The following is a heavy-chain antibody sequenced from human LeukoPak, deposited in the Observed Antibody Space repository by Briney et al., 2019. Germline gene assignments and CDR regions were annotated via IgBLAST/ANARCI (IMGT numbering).Heavy chain of an antibody. J-gene: IGHJ4*02. CDR2: IYSGGST. CDR1: GFTVSSNY. V-gene: IGHV3-53*01. Sequence: GAPRLSCAASGFTVSSNYMNWVRQAPGKGLEWVSVIYSGGSTYYTDSVKGRFTISRDNSKNTLYLQMNSLRAEDTAVYYCAARFDYWGQGTLVTVSS. CDR3: AARFDY.